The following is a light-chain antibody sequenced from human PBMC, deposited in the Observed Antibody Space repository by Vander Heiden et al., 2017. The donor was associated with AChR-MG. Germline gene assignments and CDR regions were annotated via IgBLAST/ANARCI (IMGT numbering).Light chain of an antibody. CDR2: DGS. CDR3: SSYTSSSTLVV. V-gene: IGLV2-14*01. Sequence: QSALTQPASVSGSPGQSITISCTGPSSDVGGYHYVSWYQQHPGKAPKLMIYDGSKRPSGVSNRFSGSKSGNTASLTISGLQAEDEADYYCSSYTSSSTLVVFGTGTKVTVL. CDR1: SSDVGGYHY. J-gene: IGLJ1*01.